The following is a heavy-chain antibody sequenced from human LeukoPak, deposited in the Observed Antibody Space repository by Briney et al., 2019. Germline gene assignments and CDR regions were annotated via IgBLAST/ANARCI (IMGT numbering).Heavy chain of an antibody. CDR3: ASTWGYCSGGSCYRHTDY. CDR1: GFTFSSYA. J-gene: IGHJ4*02. V-gene: IGHV3-23*01. Sequence: PGGSLRLSCAASGFTFSSYAMSWVRQAPGKGLEWVSAISGSGGSTYYADSVKGRFTISRDNSKNTLYLQMNSLRAGDTAVYYCASTWGYCSGGSCYRHTDYWGQGTLVTVSS. D-gene: IGHD2-15*01. CDR2: ISGSGGST.